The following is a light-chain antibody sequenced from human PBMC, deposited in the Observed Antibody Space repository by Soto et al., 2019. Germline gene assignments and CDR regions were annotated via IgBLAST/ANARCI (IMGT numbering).Light chain of an antibody. J-gene: IGKJ1*01. CDR3: QQYGSSPT. V-gene: IGKV3-20*01. CDR1: QSVSSSF. Sequence: EIVLTQSPGTLSLSPGERATLSCRASQSVSSSFLAWYQQKPDQAPRLLIYGASSRATGIPDRFSGSGSATDFTLTISRLEPEDFAVYYCQQYGSSPTFGQGTKVEIK. CDR2: GAS.